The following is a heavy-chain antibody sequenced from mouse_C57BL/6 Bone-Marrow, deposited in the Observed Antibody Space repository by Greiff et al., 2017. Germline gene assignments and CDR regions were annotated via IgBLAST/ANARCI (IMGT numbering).Heavy chain of an antibody. D-gene: IGHD1-1*01. CDR2: IHPSDSDT. V-gene: IGHV1-74*01. J-gene: IGHJ4*01. CDR1: GYTFTSYW. Sequence: QVQLKQPGAELVKPGASVKVSCKASGYTFTSYWMHWVKQRPGQGLEWIGRIHPSDSDTNYNQKFKGKATLTVDKSSSTAYLQLSSLTSEDSAVYYCAIVDDYYGSYAMDYWGQGTSVTVSS. CDR3: AIVDDYYGSYAMDY.